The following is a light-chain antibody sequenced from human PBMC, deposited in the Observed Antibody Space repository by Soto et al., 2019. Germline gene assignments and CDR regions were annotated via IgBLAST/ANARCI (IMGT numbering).Light chain of an antibody. CDR3: QTWDTGISVV. Sequence: QSVLTQSPSASASLGASVKLTCTLSSGHSNYAIAWHQQQPEKGPRYLMKLNNDGSHSKGDGIPDRFSDSSSGAERYLTISSLQSEDESDYYCQTWDTGISVVFGGGTKVTVL. CDR1: SGHSNYA. J-gene: IGLJ2*01. CDR2: LNNDGSH. V-gene: IGLV4-69*01.